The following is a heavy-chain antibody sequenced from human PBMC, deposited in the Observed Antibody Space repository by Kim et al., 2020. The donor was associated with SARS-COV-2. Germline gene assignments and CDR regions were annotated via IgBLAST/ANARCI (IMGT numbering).Heavy chain of an antibody. V-gene: IGHV3-23*01. Sequence: TYYADSVKGRFTISRDNSKNTLYLQMNSLRAEDTAVYYCASFGSYYANDYWGQGTLVTVSS. D-gene: IGHD1-26*01. J-gene: IGHJ4*02. CDR3: ASFGSYYANDY. CDR2: T.